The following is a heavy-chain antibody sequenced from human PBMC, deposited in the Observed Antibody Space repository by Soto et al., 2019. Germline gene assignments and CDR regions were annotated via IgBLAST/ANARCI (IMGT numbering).Heavy chain of an antibody. CDR1: GGTFSSYA. CDR3: EGTSEQLYGFYY. V-gene: IGHV1-69*01. D-gene: IGHD1-1*01. J-gene: IGHJ4*02. CDR2: IIPTFGTA. Sequence: QVQLVQVGAEVPKPGSSVKVSCNASGGTFSSYAISWVRHAPRRGLEWMGVIIPTFGTANYAQKFQSRVTITADESKSTAYMELRSLRSVDTGVYYCEGTSEQLYGFYYWSQETLVIV.